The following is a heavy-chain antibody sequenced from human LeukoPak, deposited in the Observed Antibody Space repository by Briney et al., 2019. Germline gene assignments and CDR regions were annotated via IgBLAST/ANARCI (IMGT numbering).Heavy chain of an antibody. Sequence: PGGSLRLSCAASGFTFSSYAMSWVRQAPGKGLEWVSAISGSGGRTYYADSVKGRFTISRDNSKNTLYLQMNSLRAEDTAVYYCAKVPFYDILTGLLLWGQGTLVTVSS. CDR1: GFTFSSYA. CDR2: ISGSGGRT. J-gene: IGHJ4*02. D-gene: IGHD3-9*01. V-gene: IGHV3-23*01. CDR3: AKVPFYDILTGLLL.